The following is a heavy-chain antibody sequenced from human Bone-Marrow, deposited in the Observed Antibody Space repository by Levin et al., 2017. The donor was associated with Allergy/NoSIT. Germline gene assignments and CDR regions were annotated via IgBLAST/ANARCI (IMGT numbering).Heavy chain of an antibody. J-gene: IGHJ4*02. CDR2: ISYDGIDK. D-gene: IGHD2-15*01. Sequence: GESLKISCAVSGFTFSRYAMHWVRQAPGKGLEWVALISYDGIDKRNADSVKGRFTISRDNSNNTLYLQMNGLRPEDTAVYFCARDRGGLVDHWGQGTLVTVSS. CDR1: GFTFSRYA. V-gene: IGHV3-30-3*01. CDR3: ARDRGGLVDH.